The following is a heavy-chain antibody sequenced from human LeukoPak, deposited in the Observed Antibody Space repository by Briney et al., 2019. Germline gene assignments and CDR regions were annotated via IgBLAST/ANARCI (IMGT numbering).Heavy chain of an antibody. CDR2: ISGSGGST. CDR3: ARTASGYYSGNFDY. D-gene: IGHD3-9*01. Sequence: GGSLRLSCAASGFTFSSYAMSWVRQAPGKGLEWVSAISGSGGSTYYADSVKGRFTISRDNAKNSLYLQMNSLRAEDTAVYYCARTASGYYSGNFDYWGQGTLVTVSS. CDR1: GFTFSSYA. V-gene: IGHV3-23*01. J-gene: IGHJ4*02.